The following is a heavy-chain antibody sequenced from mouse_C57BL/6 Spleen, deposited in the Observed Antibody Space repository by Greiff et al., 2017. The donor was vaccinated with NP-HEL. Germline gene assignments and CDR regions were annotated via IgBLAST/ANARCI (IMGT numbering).Heavy chain of an antibody. V-gene: IGHV5-12*01. Sequence: DVKLQESGGGLVQPGGSLKLSCAASGFTFSDYYMYWVRQTPEKRLEWVAYISNGGGSTYYPDTVKGRFTISRDNAKNTLYLQMSRLKSEDTAMYYCARGDYYGSFWFAYWGQGTLVTVSA. CDR1: GFTFSDYY. D-gene: IGHD1-1*01. CDR3: ARGDYYGSFWFAY. CDR2: ISNGGGST. J-gene: IGHJ3*01.